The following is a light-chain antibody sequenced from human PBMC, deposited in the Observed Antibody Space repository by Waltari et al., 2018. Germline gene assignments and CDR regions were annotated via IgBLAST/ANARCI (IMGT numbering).Light chain of an antibody. V-gene: IGKV3-20*01. J-gene: IGKJ2*01. CDR1: QTVGSTY. CDR3: QQYGSSPRT. Sequence: EIVLTPSPGTLSLSPGERATLSCRASQTVGSTYLAWYQQKPGQAPRLLIYAASVRATGIPDRFSCSGSGTDFTLTITRLEPEDFAVYYCQQYGSSPRTFGQGTKVEIK. CDR2: AAS.